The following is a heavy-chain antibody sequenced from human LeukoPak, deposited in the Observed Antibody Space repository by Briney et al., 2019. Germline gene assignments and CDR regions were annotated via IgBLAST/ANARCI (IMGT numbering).Heavy chain of an antibody. J-gene: IGHJ4*02. D-gene: IGHD5-18*01. CDR1: GFTFSGYA. CDR2: IRSKAYGGTT. Sequence: GGSLRLSCAASGFTFSGYAMSWFRQAPGKGLEWVGFIRSKAYGGTTEYAASVKGRFTISRDDSKSIAYLQMNSLKTEDTAVYYCTRDTAMVGYFDYWGQGTLVTVSS. V-gene: IGHV3-49*03. CDR3: TRDTAMVGYFDY.